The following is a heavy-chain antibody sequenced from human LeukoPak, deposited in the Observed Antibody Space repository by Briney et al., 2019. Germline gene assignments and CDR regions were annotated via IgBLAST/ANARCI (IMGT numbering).Heavy chain of an antibody. Sequence: PGRSLRLSCAASGFTFSSYAMHWVRQAPGKGLEWVAVISYDGSNKYYADSVKGRFTISRDNSKNTLYLQMNSLRAEDTAVYYCARATTASARDHWGQGTLVTVSS. CDR2: ISYDGSNK. D-gene: IGHD1-14*01. CDR1: GFTFSSYA. J-gene: IGHJ4*02. V-gene: IGHV3-30*04. CDR3: ARATTASARDH.